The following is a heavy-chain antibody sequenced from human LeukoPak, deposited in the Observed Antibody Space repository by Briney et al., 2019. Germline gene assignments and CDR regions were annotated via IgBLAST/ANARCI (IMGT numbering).Heavy chain of an antibody. V-gene: IGHV3-21*01. Sequence: GGSLTLSCAASGWTFSSYCMNWVRQPPGKGLEWVSSISSSRSYIYNAYSEKGRSTTSRANAKNSLYLQMDSLRAEDTAVYYCARDFSGGYSYGYYYFDYWGQGTLVTVSS. CDR1: GWTFSSYC. CDR3: ARDFSGGYSYGYYYFDY. D-gene: IGHD5-18*01. CDR2: ISSSRSYI. J-gene: IGHJ4*02.